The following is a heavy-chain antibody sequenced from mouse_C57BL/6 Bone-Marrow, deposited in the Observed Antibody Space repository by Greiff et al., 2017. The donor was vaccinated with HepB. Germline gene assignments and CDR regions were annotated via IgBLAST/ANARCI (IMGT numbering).Heavy chain of an antibody. CDR3: TIPLTTVVAAFAY. D-gene: IGHD1-1*01. CDR1: GFTFSDAW. J-gene: IGHJ3*01. Sequence: DVHLVESGGGLVQPGGSMKLSCAASGFTFSDAWMDWVRQSPEKGLEWVAEIRNKANNHATYFAESVKGRFTISRDDSKSSVYLQMNSLRAEDTGIYYCTIPLTTVVAAFAYWGQGTLVTVSA. V-gene: IGHV6-6*01. CDR2: IRNKANNHAT.